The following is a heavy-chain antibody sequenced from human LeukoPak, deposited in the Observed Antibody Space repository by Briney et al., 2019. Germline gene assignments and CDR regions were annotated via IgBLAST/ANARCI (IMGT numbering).Heavy chain of an antibody. CDR1: GFTFSSYE. CDR2: ISSSGSTI. CDR3: AKETVAAPPIDY. D-gene: IGHD6-19*01. Sequence: GGSLRLSCAASGFTFSSYEMNWVRRAPGKGLEWVSYISSSGSTIYYADSVKGRFTISRDNAKNSLYLQMNSLRAEDTAVYYCAKETVAAPPIDYWGQGTLVTVSS. J-gene: IGHJ4*02. V-gene: IGHV3-48*03.